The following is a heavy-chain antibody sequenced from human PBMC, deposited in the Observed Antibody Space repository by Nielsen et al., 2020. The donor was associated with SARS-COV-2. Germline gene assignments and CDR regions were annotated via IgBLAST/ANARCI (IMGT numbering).Heavy chain of an antibody. D-gene: IGHD3-3*01. Sequence: SETLSLTCTVSGGSISSYYWSWIRQHPGKGLEWIGYIYYSGSTYYNPSLKSRVTISVDTSKNQFSLKLSSVTDADTAVYYCARAREVLRFLEVWGKGTTVTVSS. CDR1: GGSISSYY. CDR3: ARAREVLRFLEV. V-gene: IGHV4-59*12. J-gene: IGHJ6*04. CDR2: IYYSGST.